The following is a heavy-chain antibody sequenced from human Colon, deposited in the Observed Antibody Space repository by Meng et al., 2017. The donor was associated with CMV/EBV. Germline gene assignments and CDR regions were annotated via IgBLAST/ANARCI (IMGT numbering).Heavy chain of an antibody. Sequence: SCAASGFTFSTYAIHWVRQAPGKGLEWVAAISNDENKKYYADSVKGRFTISRDNSKNTMYLEMNSLRAEDTAVYYCARGYYEQLGAGFDYWGQGTLVTVSS. J-gene: IGHJ4*02. CDR1: GFTFSTYA. V-gene: IGHV3-30*04. D-gene: IGHD3-3*01. CDR2: ISNDENKK. CDR3: ARGYYEQLGAGFDY.